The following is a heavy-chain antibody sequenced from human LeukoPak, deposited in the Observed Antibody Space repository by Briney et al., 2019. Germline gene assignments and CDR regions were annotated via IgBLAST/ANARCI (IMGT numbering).Heavy chain of an antibody. D-gene: IGHD6-19*01. CDR3: ARQGLGQFYLDY. CDR2: FSRSGTTTYT. Sequence: PGGSLRLSCEASGFIFNDYYMSWIRQAPGKGLEWVSYFSRSGTTTYTNYADSVKGRFTISRDNAKNLLSLQMNSLRAEDTAIYYCARQGLGQFYLDYWGQGTLVTVSS. V-gene: IGHV3-11*03. J-gene: IGHJ4*02. CDR1: GFIFNDYY.